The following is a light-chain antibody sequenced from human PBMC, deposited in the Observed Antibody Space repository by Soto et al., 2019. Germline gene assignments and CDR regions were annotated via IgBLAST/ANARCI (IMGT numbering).Light chain of an antibody. J-gene: IGKJ1*01. Sequence: DIQMTQSPSTLSGSVGDRVTITCRASRSINTWLAWYQQKPGQAPKLLISDASDLERGVSSRFSGSGSGTEFTLTISSLQTADSATYYCQQYDSYSWTVGQGTKVDIK. CDR2: DAS. CDR3: QQYDSYSWT. V-gene: IGKV1-5*01. CDR1: RSINTW.